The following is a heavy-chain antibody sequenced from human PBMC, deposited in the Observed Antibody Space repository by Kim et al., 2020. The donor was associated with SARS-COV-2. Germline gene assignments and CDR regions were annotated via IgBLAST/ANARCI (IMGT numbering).Heavy chain of an antibody. CDR2: INYSGKT. J-gene: IGHJ4*02. V-gene: IGHV4-39*01. CDR1: GDSISRSSNY. CDR3: ARLVSENSPVDY. Sequence: SGTLSLTCTVSGDSISRSSNYWGWIRQPPGKGLEGIGRINYSGKTYYNPSLKSRVTISVDPSKNQFSLKMRSVTAADTAVYYCARLVSENSPVDYWGQGTLVTVSS.